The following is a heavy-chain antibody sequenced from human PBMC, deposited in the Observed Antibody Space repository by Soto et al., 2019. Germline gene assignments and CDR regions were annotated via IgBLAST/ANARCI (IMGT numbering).Heavy chain of an antibody. CDR3: ARDRLDTYYDFWSGYYSSAFDI. D-gene: IGHD3-3*01. J-gene: IGHJ3*02. V-gene: IGHV1-69*01. CDR2: ITPIFGTA. CDR1: GGTFSSYA. Sequence: QVQLVQSGAEVKKPGSSVKVSCKASGGTFSSYAISWVRQAPGQGLEWMGGITPIFGTANYAQKFQGRVTITADESTSTAYMELSSLRSEDTAVYYCARDRLDTYYDFWSGYYSSAFDIWGQGTMVTVSS.